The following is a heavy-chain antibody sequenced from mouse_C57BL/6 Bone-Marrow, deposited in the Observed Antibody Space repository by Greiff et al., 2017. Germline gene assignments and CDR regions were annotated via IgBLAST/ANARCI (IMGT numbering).Heavy chain of an antibody. D-gene: IGHD1-3*01. CDR3: ARGGNNGGYYFDY. Sequence: VQLQEPGAELVMPGASVKLSCKASGYTFTTYSMHWVKQNPGQSLEWIGNFHPSDDYTKYNEKFKGKATLTVEKSSSTGYLQLSRLTSDDSAVYYCARGGNNGGYYFDYWGKGTTLTVSS. V-gene: IGHV1-47*01. CDR1: GYTFTTYS. CDR2: FHPSDDYT. J-gene: IGHJ2*01.